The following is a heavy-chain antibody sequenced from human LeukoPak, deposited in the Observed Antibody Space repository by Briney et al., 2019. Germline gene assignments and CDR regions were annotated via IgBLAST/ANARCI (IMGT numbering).Heavy chain of an antibody. V-gene: IGHV3-48*01. J-gene: IGHJ4*02. Sequence: GRSLRLSCAASGFTFSSSSMNWVRQAPGKGLEWVSYISGSSGTRYYADSLKGRFTISRDNAKNSLYLQMNSLRAEDTAVYYCARAPYTSGWYRGDNDYWGQGTLVTVSS. CDR1: GFTFSSSS. D-gene: IGHD6-19*01. CDR2: ISGSSGTR. CDR3: ARAPYTSGWYRGDNDY.